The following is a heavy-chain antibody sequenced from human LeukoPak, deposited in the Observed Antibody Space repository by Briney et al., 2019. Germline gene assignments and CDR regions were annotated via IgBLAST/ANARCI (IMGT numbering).Heavy chain of an antibody. V-gene: IGHV3-74*01. CDR3: ARRVGSSESSYYFDY. CDR1: GFTFNIYW. J-gene: IGHJ4*02. D-gene: IGHD3-22*01. CDR2: ISSDGSIT. Sequence: GGSLRLSCAAPGFTFNIYWMHWVRQAPGKGLVWVSLISSDGSITSYADSVKGRFTISRDNAKNTVYLQMNSLRVEDTAVYYCARRVGSSESSYYFDYWGQGTLVTVSS.